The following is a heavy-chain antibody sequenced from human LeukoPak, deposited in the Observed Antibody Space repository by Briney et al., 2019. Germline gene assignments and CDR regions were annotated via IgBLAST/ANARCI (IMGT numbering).Heavy chain of an antibody. Sequence: GGSLRLSCADSGFTFSSYWMHWVRQAPGKGLVWVSRINSDGSSTLYADSVKGRFTISRDNAKNTLYLQMNGLRAEDTAVYYCARGSSGWNDNYWGQGTLVTVSS. CDR3: ARGSSGWNDNY. D-gene: IGHD6-19*01. J-gene: IGHJ4*02. V-gene: IGHV3-74*01. CDR2: INSDGSST. CDR1: GFTFSSYW.